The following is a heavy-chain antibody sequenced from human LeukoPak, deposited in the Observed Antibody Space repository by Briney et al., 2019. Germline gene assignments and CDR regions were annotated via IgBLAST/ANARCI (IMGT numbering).Heavy chain of an antibody. V-gene: IGHV3-23*01. CDR1: GFTFGPYA. J-gene: IGHJ4*02. CDR2: ISGSGGST. Sequence: GGSLRLSCAASGFTFGPYALTWVRQAPGKGLEWVSVISGSGGSTYYADSVKGRFTLSRDNSRDTLYLQMNSLRAEDTAVYYCAKLTRGVVVVAADHWGQGTLVMVSS. CDR3: AKLTRGVVVVAADH. D-gene: IGHD2-15*01.